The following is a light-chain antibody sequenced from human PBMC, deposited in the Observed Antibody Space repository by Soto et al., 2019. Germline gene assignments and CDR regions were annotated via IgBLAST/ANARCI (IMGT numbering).Light chain of an antibody. V-gene: IGKV3-20*01. Sequence: EIVLTQSPGTLSLSPGERATLSCRASQSVASSHLAWYRQKPGQTPRLLIYDAAIRATGIPDRISGSGSGTEFTRTISRLEPEDFAVYYCQQYGLAPFTFGPGTKVDIK. J-gene: IGKJ3*01. CDR2: DAA. CDR3: QQYGLAPFT. CDR1: QSVASSH.